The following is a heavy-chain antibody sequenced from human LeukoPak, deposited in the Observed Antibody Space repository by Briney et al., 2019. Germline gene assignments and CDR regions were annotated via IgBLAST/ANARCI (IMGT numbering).Heavy chain of an antibody. J-gene: IGHJ3*02. CDR3: ARSIGAVAEGWAFEI. D-gene: IGHD6-19*01. CDR1: GFTFSSYA. V-gene: IGHV3-30*04. Sequence: GGSLRLSCAASGFTFSSYAMHWVRQAPGKGLEWVAVISYDGSNKYYADSVKGRFTISRDNSKNTLYLQMNSLRAEDTAVYYCARSIGAVAEGWAFEIWGQGTMATVSS. CDR2: ISYDGSNK.